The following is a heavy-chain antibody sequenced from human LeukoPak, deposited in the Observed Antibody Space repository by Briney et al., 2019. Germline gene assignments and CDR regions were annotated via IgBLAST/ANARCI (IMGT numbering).Heavy chain of an antibody. Sequence: SETLSLTCTVSGGSINSYYWSWIRQPAGKGLEWIGRICTSGSTNYNPSLKSRVTISVDTSKNQFSLKLSSVTAADTAVYYCARDSSSTPGDYWGQGTLVTVSS. CDR1: GGSINSYY. CDR3: ARDSSSTPGDY. D-gene: IGHD6-6*01. CDR2: ICTSGST. J-gene: IGHJ4*02. V-gene: IGHV4-4*07.